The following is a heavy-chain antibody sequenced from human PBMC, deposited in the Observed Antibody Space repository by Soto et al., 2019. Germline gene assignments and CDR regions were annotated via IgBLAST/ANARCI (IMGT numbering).Heavy chain of an antibody. CDR3: ARDLGIGSGAFDI. V-gene: IGHV4-59*01. CDR2: IYISGGT. D-gene: IGHD2-2*03. J-gene: IGHJ3*02. CDR1: GDSISDYY. Sequence: QVQLQESGPGLVKPSEPLSLTCKVSGDSISDYYWGWIRRSPGHGLEWIGYIYISGGTDWIPSLQSRATISIAPSKNQFSLTLKSVTAADTAVYYCARDLGIGSGAFDIWGPGTVVTVSS.